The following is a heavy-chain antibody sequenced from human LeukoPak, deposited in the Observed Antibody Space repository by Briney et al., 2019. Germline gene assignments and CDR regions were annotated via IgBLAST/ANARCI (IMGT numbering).Heavy chain of an antibody. J-gene: IGHJ4*02. D-gene: IGHD7-27*01. CDR1: GFTFISYA. V-gene: IGHV3-23*01. Sequence: GGSLRLSCPATGFTFISYAMNWVRQAPGKGLEWVSGIGAGGTFTYYADSVKGRFTISRDNSKNTLYLQMNSQRAEDTAVYYCSRKVPDNWGSCFDYWGQGTLVTVSS. CDR3: SRKVPDNWGSCFDY. CDR2: IGAGGTFT.